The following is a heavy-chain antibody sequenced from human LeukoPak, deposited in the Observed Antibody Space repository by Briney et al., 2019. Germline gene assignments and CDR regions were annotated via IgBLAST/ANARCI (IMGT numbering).Heavy chain of an antibody. CDR1: GGTFSSYA. CDR2: IIPIFGTA. CDR3: ASGYSGSHTVFDY. D-gene: IGHD1-26*01. J-gene: IGHJ4*02. Sequence: VASVKVSCKASGGTFSSYAISWVRQAPGQGLEWMGGIIPIFGTANYAQKFQGRVTITTDESTSTAYMELSSLRSEDTAVYYCASGYSGSHTVFDYWGQGTLVTVSS. V-gene: IGHV1-69*05.